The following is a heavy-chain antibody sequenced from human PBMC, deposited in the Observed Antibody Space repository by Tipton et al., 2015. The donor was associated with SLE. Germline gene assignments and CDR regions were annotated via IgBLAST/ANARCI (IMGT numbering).Heavy chain of an antibody. CDR3: ARHSGDYGRDY. CDR1: GGSISSYY. CDR2: IYYSGNT. D-gene: IGHD4-17*01. V-gene: IGHV4-59*08. J-gene: IGHJ4*02. Sequence: TLSLTCTVSGGSISSYYWNWIRQPPGKGLEWIGYIYYSGNTFYNPSLKSRVAISVDKSKNQFSLKLSSVIAADTAVYYCARHSGDYGRDYWGQGTLVTVSS.